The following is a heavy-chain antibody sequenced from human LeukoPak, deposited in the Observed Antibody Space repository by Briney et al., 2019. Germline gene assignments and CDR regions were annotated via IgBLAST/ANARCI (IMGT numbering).Heavy chain of an antibody. CDR2: LSGSGGST. V-gene: IGHV3-23*01. D-gene: IGHD3-22*01. CDR3: ARGGSYYCDIRAYFAY. Sequence: PGGSLRLSCAASRFNFSSYAMSSGRQAPGKGLEWVSALSGSGGSTYYADSVKGRFTISRDNSKNTLYLQMNSLRAEDTAVYYGARGGSYYCDIRAYFAYWGQGTLVTVSS. J-gene: IGHJ4*02. CDR1: RFNFSSYA.